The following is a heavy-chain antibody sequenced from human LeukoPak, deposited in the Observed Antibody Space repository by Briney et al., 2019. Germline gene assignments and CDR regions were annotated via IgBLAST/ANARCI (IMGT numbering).Heavy chain of an antibody. J-gene: IGHJ4*02. CDR2: INQSGTT. D-gene: IGHD3-22*01. CDR3: ASSRGYHYDSSGYWKYYFDY. Sequence: SETLSLTCAVYGGSFSGYYWSWIRQPPGKGLEWIVEINQSGTTNYNPSLKSRVTVTIDTSKNQFSLKLSSVTAADTAVYYCASSRGYHYDSSGYWKYYFDYWGQGTLVTVSS. CDR1: GGSFSGYY. V-gene: IGHV4-34*01.